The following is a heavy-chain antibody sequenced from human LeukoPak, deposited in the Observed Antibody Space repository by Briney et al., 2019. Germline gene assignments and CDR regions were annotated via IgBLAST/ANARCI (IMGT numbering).Heavy chain of an antibody. J-gene: IGHJ6*02. CDR2: IYSGGST. CDR1: GFTVSSNY. CDR3: ARDRGSSWPYYYYGMDV. Sequence: GGSLRLSCAASGFTVSSNYMSWVRQAPGKGLEWVSVIYSGGSTYYADSVKGRFTISRDNSKNTLYLQMNSLRAEDTAVYYCARDRGSSWPYYYYGMDVWGQGTTVAVSS. V-gene: IGHV3-53*01. D-gene: IGHD6-13*01.